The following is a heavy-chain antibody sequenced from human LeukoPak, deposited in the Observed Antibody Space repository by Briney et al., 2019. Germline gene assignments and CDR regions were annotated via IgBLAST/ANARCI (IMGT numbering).Heavy chain of an antibody. D-gene: IGHD3-10*01. CDR2: IYWDDDK. CDR3: ALFTYYFGSGSYLDY. Sequence: SGPTLVKPTQTLTLTCTFSGFSLSTSGVGVAWIRQPPGKALEWLALIYWDDDKRYSPFLKSRLTITKDTSKNQVFLTMTNMDPVDTATYYCALFTYYFGSGSYLDYWGQGTLVTVSS. V-gene: IGHV2-5*02. J-gene: IGHJ4*02. CDR1: GFSLSTSGVG.